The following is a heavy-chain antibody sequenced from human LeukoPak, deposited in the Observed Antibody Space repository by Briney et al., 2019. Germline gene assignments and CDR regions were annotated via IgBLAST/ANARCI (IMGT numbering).Heavy chain of an antibody. CDR1: GGSISSYY. CDR2: IYYSGST. CDR3: ARERPFWGSNWFDP. D-gene: IGHD2/OR15-2a*01. Sequence: SETLSLTCTVSGGSISSYYWSWIRQPPGKGLEWIGYIYYSGSTNYNPSLKSRVTISVDTSKNQFSLKLSSVTAADTAVYYCARERPFWGSNWFDPWGQGTLVTVSS. J-gene: IGHJ5*02. V-gene: IGHV4-59*01.